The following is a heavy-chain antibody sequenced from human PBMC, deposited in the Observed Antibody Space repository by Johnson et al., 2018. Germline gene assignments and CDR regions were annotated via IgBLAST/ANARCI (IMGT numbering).Heavy chain of an antibody. Sequence: VQLVQSGGGVVQPGRSLRLSCAASGFTVDDYAMDWVRQVPGKGLEWVSGISWNSGSIGYGDSVKGRFTISRDNAKNSPYLQMNSLRAEDTALYYCAKGSRMSGGLVPLWGQGTLVTVSS. CDR1: GFTVDDYA. D-gene: IGHD6-19*01. CDR3: AKGSRMSGGLVPL. CDR2: ISWNSGSI. J-gene: IGHJ4*02. V-gene: IGHV3-9*01.